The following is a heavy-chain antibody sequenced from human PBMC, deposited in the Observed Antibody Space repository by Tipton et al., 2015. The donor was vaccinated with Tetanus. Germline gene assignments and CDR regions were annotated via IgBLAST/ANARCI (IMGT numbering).Heavy chain of an antibody. V-gene: IGHV4-39*02. J-gene: IGHJ3*01. CDR1: GASMSSSSYY. CDR3: AREVGAYSRDEMRGSDGFDV. Sequence: LRLSCNVSGASMSSSSYYWDWIRQPPGKGLEWIGSIYYSGSSYYNPSLESRVTISLDTSKNQFSLRLRSVAAADTAVYYCAREVGAYSRDEMRGSDGFDVWGQGTLVTVSA. D-gene: IGHD5-24*01. CDR2: IYYSGSS.